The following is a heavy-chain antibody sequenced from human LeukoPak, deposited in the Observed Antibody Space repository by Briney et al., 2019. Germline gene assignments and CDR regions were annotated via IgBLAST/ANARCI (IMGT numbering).Heavy chain of an antibody. CDR1: GGTFSSYA. Sequence: GCSVKVSFKASGGTFSSYAISWVRQATGQGLAWMGGIIPIFGTANYAHKFQGRVTHTPDESTRTAYVELSRVTHGATDVFYCARDQHPYCSSTSCYRGCRFWGQGTRVTVSS. D-gene: IGHD2-2*01. CDR3: ARDQHPYCSSTSCYRGCRF. V-gene: IGHV1-69*01. J-gene: IGHJ4*02. CDR2: IIPIFGTA.